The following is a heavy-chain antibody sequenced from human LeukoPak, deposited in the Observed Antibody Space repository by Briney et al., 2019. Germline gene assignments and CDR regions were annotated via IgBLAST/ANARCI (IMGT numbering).Heavy chain of an antibody. CDR3: AGPYDYGDLSY. CDR1: GFTSTTAW. CDR2: IRQDGSDK. J-gene: IGHJ4*02. D-gene: IGHD4-17*01. V-gene: IGHV3-7*01. Sequence: GGSLRLSCAISGFTSTTAWMTWVRQAPGKGLEWVADIRQDGSDKYYVDSVKGRFIISRDNAKKSVSLHMNNLRVEDTAVYYCAGPYDYGDLSYWGQGSLVSVSS.